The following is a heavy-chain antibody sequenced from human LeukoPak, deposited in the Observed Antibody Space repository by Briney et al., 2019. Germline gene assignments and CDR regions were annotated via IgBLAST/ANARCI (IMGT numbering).Heavy chain of an antibody. CDR3: AKDQGRRLIHFDY. V-gene: IGHV3-23*01. CDR1: GFTFSSYA. CDR2: ISGSGGST. J-gene: IGHJ4*02. Sequence: GGSLRLSCAASGFTFSSYAMSWVRQAPGKGLEWVSAISGSGGSTHYADSVKGRFTISRDNSKNTLYLQMNSLRAEDTAVYYCAKDQGRRLIHFDYWGQGTLVTVSS. D-gene: IGHD3-16*01.